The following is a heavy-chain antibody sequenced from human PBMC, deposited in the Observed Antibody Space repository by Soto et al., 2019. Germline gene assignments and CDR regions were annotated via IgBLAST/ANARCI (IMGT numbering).Heavy chain of an antibody. J-gene: IGHJ6*03. V-gene: IGHV1-2*04. CDR2: INPNSGGT. CDR3: ARGNSSSYESYYYYYYMDF. D-gene: IGHD6-6*01. CDR1: GYTFTGYY. Sequence: SVKVSCKASGYTFTGYYMHWVRQAPGQGLEWMGWINPNSGGTNYAQKFQGWVTMTRDTSISTAYMELSRLRSDDTAVYYCARGNSSSYESYYYYYYMDFWGKGTTDIVSS.